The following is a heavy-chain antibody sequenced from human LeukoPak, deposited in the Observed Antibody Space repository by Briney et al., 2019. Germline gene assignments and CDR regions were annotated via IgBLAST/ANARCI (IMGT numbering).Heavy chain of an antibody. V-gene: IGHV3-66*01. CDR3: ARDPGYGLGVDYGDY. J-gene: IGHJ4*02. CDR2: IHRGGNT. CDR1: GFTVSGNY. Sequence: GGSLRLSCAATGFTVSGNYMSWVRQAPGKGLEWLSVIHRGGNTYYADSVKGRFTISRDSSKNTVFLQMDSLRAEDTAVYYCARDPGYGLGVDYGDYWGQGTLVTVSS. D-gene: IGHD3-10*01.